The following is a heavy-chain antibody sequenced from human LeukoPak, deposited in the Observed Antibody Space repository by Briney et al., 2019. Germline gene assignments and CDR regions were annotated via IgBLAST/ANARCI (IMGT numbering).Heavy chain of an antibody. CDR1: GFTFSSYG. J-gene: IGHJ4*02. V-gene: IGHV3-30*18. Sequence: GGSLRLSCAASGFTFSSYGMHWVRQAPGKGLEWVAVISYDGSDKYYADSLEGRFTISRDNSKNTLYLRMNSLRAEDTAVYYCAKDHQGFNYYGSGSYSPCNFDYWGQGTLVTVSS. D-gene: IGHD3-10*01. CDR2: ISYDGSDK. CDR3: AKDHQGFNYYGSGSYSPCNFDY.